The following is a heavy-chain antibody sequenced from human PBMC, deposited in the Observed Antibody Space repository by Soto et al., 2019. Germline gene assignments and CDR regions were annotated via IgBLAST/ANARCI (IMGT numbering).Heavy chain of an antibody. V-gene: IGHV4-34*01. CDR2: INHSGST. Sequence: SETLSLTCAVYGGSFSGYYWSWIRQPPGKGLEWIGEINHSGSTNYNPSLKSRVTISVDTSKNQFSLKLSSVTAADTAVYYCARGEIFDYWGQGTLVTVSS. J-gene: IGHJ4*02. CDR3: ARGEIFDY. CDR1: GGSFSGYY.